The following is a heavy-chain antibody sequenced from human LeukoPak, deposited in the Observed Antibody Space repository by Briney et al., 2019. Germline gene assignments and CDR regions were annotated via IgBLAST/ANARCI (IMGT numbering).Heavy chain of an antibody. D-gene: IGHD2-8*01. Sequence: ASETLSLTCTVSGASITIGAESYHWGWIRQPPGKGLEWIGTIYYTGISYYNPSLESRVTSSLDTSKNQFSLTLNSVTAADTAVYYCVRADYNGGNPGSFDIWGRGTMVTVSS. CDR2: IYYTGIS. CDR3: VRADYNGGNPGSFDI. J-gene: IGHJ3*02. CDR1: GASITIGAESYH. V-gene: IGHV4-39*07.